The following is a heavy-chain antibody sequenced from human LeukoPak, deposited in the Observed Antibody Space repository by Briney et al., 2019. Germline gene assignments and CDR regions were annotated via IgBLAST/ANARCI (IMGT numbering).Heavy chain of an antibody. CDR2: INPSGGST. V-gene: IGHV1-46*01. J-gene: IGHJ4*02. CDR1: GYTFTSYY. CDR3: ARDLSEHPRRSYYVKPQGLDY. Sequence: ASVKVSCKASGYTFTSYYMHWVRQAPGQGLEWMGIINPSGGSTSYAQKFQGRLTMTWDTSTSTVYMELSSLRSEDTAVYYCARDLSEHPRRSYYVKPQGLDYWGQGTLVTVSS. D-gene: IGHD1-26*01.